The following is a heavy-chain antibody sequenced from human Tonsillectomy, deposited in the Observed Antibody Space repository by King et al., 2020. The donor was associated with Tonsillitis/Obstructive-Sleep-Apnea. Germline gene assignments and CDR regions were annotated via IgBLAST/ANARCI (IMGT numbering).Heavy chain of an antibody. V-gene: IGHV6-1*01. Sequence: VQLQQSGPRLVKPSQTLLLICALSGDSVSANSVAWNFIRQSPSRGLEWLGRTNYRSKWYNDYAVSVRSRITINPDTSKNQFSLRLTSVTPEDTAVYYCARVKHSGYDFNYDYGMDVWGQGTTVTVSS. J-gene: IGHJ6*02. CDR1: GDSVSANSVA. D-gene: IGHD5-12*01. CDR2: TNYRSKWYN. CDR3: ARVKHSGYDFNYDYGMDV.